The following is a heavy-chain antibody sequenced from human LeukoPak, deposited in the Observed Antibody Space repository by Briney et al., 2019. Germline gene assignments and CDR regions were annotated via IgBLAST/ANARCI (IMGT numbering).Heavy chain of an antibody. CDR1: GGSISSSSYY. J-gene: IGHJ4*02. V-gene: IGHV4-39*07. CDR2: IYYSGST. Sequence: SETLSLTCTVSGGSISSSSYYWGWIRQPPGKGLEWIGSIYYSGSTYYNPSLKSRVTISVDTSKNQFSLKLSSVTAADTAVYYCARYDVGWYYFDYWGQGTLVTVSS. CDR3: ARYDVGWYYFDY. D-gene: IGHD6-19*01.